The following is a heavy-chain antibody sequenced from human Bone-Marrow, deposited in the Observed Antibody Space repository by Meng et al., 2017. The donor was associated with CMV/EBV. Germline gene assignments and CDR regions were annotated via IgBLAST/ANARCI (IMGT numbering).Heavy chain of an antibody. J-gene: IGHJ4*02. CDR2: ISSSSSSI. D-gene: IGHD3-3*01. CDR3: ATLEWLLHYFDY. V-gene: IGHV3-48*04. CDR1: GFTLSSYS. Sequence: GGSLRLSCAASGFTLSSYSMNWVRQAPGKGLEWVSYISSSSSSIYYADSVKGRFTISRDNAKNSLYLQMNSLRAEDTAVYYCATLEWLLHYFDYWGQGTLVTVSS.